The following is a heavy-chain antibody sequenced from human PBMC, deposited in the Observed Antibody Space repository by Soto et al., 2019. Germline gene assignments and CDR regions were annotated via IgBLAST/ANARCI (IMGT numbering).Heavy chain of an antibody. CDR3: ARPRGYGVFDAYDI. V-gene: IGHV3-23*01. Sequence: PGGSLRLSGAASGFTFSTYSMSWVRQAPGKGLEWVSAISGSGVGTYYADSVKGRFTISRDNSINKLFLQMNSLRTEDKAVFYCARPRGYGVFDAYDIWGQGAMVTVSS. CDR1: GFTFSTYS. J-gene: IGHJ3*02. CDR2: ISGSGVGT. D-gene: IGHD4-17*01.